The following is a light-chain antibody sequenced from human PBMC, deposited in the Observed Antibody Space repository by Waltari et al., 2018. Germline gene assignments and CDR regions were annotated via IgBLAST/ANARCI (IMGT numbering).Light chain of an antibody. CDR3: HVWHPDMDPGV. V-gene: IGLV3-21*03. J-gene: IGLJ1*01. CDR1: NIGNSR. CDR2: YDS. Sequence: SYALTQPPSVSVAPGTTARITCGGDNIGNSRLHSYQQQPGQAPMLVLFYDSDRPSWIPRRFSGANSGNTATLTISSVEAGDEAKYYCHVWHPDMDPGVFGPGTEVSV.